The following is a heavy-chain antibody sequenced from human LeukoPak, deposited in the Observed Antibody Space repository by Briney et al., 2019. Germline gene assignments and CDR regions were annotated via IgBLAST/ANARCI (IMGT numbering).Heavy chain of an antibody. CDR3: ARGRSKNYSLTWGSNY. CDR2: ISAYNGKT. Sequence: ASVKVSCKASGYTFTTYEISWVRQAPGQGLAWLGWISAYNGKTNYAQNFQGRVTMTTDTPTSTAYMELRSLRSDDTAVYYCARGRSKNYSLTWGSNYWGQGTLVTVSS. V-gene: IGHV1-18*01. J-gene: IGHJ4*02. D-gene: IGHD2-15*01. CDR1: GYTFTTYE.